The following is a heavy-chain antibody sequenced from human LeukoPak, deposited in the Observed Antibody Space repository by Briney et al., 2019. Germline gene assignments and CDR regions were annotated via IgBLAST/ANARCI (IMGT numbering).Heavy chain of an antibody. V-gene: IGHV4-39*07. Sequence: SETLSLTCTVSGGSISSSSYYWGWIRQPPGKGLEWIGSIYYSGSTHYNPSLKSRVTISVDTSKNQFSLKLSSVTAADTAVYYCASHIRGTYYYGSGSTRNWFDPWGQGTLVTVSS. D-gene: IGHD3-10*01. CDR3: ASHIRGTYYYGSGSTRNWFDP. CDR1: GGSISSSSYY. J-gene: IGHJ5*02. CDR2: IYYSGST.